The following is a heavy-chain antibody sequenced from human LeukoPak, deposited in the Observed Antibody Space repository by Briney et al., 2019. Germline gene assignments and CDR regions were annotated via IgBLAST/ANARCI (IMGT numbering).Heavy chain of an antibody. J-gene: IGHJ4*02. CDR1: GGSVSSGSYY. Sequence: SETLSLTCTVSGGSVSSGSYYWSWIRQSPGKGLEWIGYIYYSGSTNYNPSLKSRVTISADTAKNQFSLKLTSVTAADTAVYYCARVEMATIITFDYWGQGTLVTVSS. V-gene: IGHV4-61*01. D-gene: IGHD5-24*01. CDR3: ARVEMATIITFDY. CDR2: IYYSGST.